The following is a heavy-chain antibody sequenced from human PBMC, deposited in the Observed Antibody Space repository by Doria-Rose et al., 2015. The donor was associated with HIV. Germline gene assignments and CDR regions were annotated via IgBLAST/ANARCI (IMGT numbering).Heavy chain of an antibody. D-gene: IGHD1-26*01. CDR3: ARVGWELLYFFDY. CDR1: GYTFGDHA. Sequence: ESGGGLVQPGRSLRLSCTASGYTFGDHAMSWFRQASGKGLEWIGFIRSKAYGGTKEYAASVKGRVTISRDDSKSIAYLQLNSLKTEDTAVYFCARVGWELLYFFDYWGQGTLVTVS. J-gene: IGHJ4*02. V-gene: IGHV3-49*03. CDR2: IRSKAYGGTK.